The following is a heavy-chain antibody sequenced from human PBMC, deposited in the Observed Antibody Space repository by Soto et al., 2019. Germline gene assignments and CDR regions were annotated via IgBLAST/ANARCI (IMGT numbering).Heavy chain of an antibody. J-gene: IGHJ4*02. V-gene: IGHV3-11*06. CDR1: GFKFSDYH. CDR2: ISSSGSYT. CDR3: ARDRVLMVYEYYFDY. D-gene: IGHD2-8*01. Sequence: EGSLRLSCEASGFKFSDYHMSWIRQARGKGLEWISYISSSGSYTTYTDSVKGRFTISRDNAKSSLYLQMNSLRAEDTAVYYCARDRVLMVYEYYFDYWGQGTLVTVSS.